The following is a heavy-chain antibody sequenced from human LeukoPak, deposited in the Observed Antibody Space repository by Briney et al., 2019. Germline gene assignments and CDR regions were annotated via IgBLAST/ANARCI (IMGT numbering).Heavy chain of an antibody. D-gene: IGHD6-6*01. CDR1: GDSVSSNSAT. V-gene: IGHV6-1*01. CDR2: TYYRSQWYN. CDR3: ARRGPAGSSSSGMDV. Sequence: SQTLSLTCASSGDSVSSNSATWNWIRQSPSRGLEWLGRTYYRSQWYNDYAVSVKGRITINPDTSKNQFSLQLNSVTPEDTAVYYCARRGPAGSSSSGMDVWGQGTTVTVSS. J-gene: IGHJ6*02.